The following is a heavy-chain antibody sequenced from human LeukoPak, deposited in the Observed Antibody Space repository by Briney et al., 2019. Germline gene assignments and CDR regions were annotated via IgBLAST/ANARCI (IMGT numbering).Heavy chain of an antibody. Sequence: GASVKVSCKASGYTFTGYYMHWVRQAPGQGLEWMGWINPNSGGTNYAQKFQGRVTMTRDTSISTAYMELSRLRSDDTAVYYCARGRGSTSSNFDYWGQRTLVTVSS. CDR2: INPNSGGT. J-gene: IGHJ4*02. D-gene: IGHD2-2*01. CDR1: GYTFTGYY. V-gene: IGHV1-2*02. CDR3: ARGRGSTSSNFDY.